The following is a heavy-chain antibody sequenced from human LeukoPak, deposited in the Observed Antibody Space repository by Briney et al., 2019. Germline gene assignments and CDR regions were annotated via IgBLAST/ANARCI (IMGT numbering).Heavy chain of an antibody. J-gene: IGHJ4*02. D-gene: IGHD3-22*01. CDR3: ARDTSADYYDSSGYPLGY. V-gene: IGHV1-18*01. CDR2: ISAYNGNT. CDR1: GYTFTSYG. Sequence: ASVKVSCKASGYTFTSYGISWVRQAPGQGPEWMGWISAYNGNTNYAQKLQGRVTMTTDTSTSTAYMELRSLRSDDTAVYYCARDTSADYYDSSGYPLGYWGQGTLVTVSS.